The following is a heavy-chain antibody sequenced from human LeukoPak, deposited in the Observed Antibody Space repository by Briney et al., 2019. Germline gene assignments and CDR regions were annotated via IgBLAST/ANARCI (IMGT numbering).Heavy chain of an antibody. Sequence: GGSLRLSCAASGFTFSSYSMNWVRQAPGKGLEWASSISSSSSYIYYADSVKGRFTISRDNAKNSLYLQMNSLRAEDTAVYYCASLAAAGSTNFDYWGQGTLVTVSS. CDR3: ASLAAAGSTNFDY. D-gene: IGHD6-13*01. J-gene: IGHJ4*02. CDR1: GFTFSSYS. CDR2: ISSSSSYI. V-gene: IGHV3-21*04.